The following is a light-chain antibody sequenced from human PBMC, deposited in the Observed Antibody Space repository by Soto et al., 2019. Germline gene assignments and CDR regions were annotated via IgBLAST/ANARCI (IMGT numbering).Light chain of an antibody. V-gene: IGKV3-15*01. CDR1: QSVSSN. J-gene: IGKJ4*01. Sequence: EIVMTQSPATLSVSPGEGATLSCRASQSVSSNLAWYQQKPGQAPRLLIFGASTRATGIPARFSGSGSGAEFSLTISALQSEDFAIYYCQQYSYWPLTFGGGTKVGIK. CDR2: GAS. CDR3: QQYSYWPLT.